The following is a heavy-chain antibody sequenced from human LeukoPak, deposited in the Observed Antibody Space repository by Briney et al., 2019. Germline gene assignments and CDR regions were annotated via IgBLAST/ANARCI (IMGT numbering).Heavy chain of an antibody. D-gene: IGHD2-2*01. V-gene: IGHV3-66*01. Sequence: GGSLRLSCAASGFTVSSNYMSWVRQAPGKGLEWVSVIYSGGSTYYADSVKGRFTISRDNSKNTLYLQMNSLRAEDTAVYYCATRPAPATAPQYYWGQGTLVTVSS. CDR2: IYSGGST. J-gene: IGHJ4*02. CDR1: GFTVSSNY. CDR3: ATRPAPATAPQYY.